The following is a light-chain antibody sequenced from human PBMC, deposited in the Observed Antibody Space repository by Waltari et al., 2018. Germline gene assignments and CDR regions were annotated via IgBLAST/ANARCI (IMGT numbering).Light chain of an antibody. J-gene: IGLJ2*01. CDR2: QHS. Sequence: SYELTQPPSVSVSPGQTASITCSGANLGDRYVSWHQQKPGQSPVLVIYQHSKRPSRIPERFSGSNSGNTATLTISGTQAMDEADYYCQAWDTKVFGGGTKLTVL. V-gene: IGLV3-1*01. CDR3: QAWDTKV. CDR1: NLGDRY.